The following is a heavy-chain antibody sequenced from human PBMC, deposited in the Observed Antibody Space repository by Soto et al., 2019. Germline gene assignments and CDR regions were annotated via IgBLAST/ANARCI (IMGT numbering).Heavy chain of an antibody. CDR1: GFNFRNFN. Sequence: GGSLRLSCEGSGFNFRNFNMIWVRQAPGKGLEWVSSVSGSSSYIYYADSVKGRFTVSRDNANNLVFLQMNGLRPEDTAMYYCARDLRGHYGPWGPGTMVTL. CDR2: VSGSSSYI. V-gene: IGHV3-21*06. D-gene: IGHD4-17*01. J-gene: IGHJ3*01. CDR3: ARDLRGHYGP.